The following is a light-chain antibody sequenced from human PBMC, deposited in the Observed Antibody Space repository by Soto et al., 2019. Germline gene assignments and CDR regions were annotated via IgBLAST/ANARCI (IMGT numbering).Light chain of an antibody. Sequence: DIQMTQSPSSLSASVGDRVTITCRASQSISTYLNWYHQKPGKAPKLLIYAASSLQGGVPSRFSGSGSGTDFTLTISSLQPEDFATYFCQQTYNTPWTFGQGTPVAIK. CDR3: QQTYNTPWT. J-gene: IGKJ1*01. CDR1: QSISTY. CDR2: AAS. V-gene: IGKV1-39*01.